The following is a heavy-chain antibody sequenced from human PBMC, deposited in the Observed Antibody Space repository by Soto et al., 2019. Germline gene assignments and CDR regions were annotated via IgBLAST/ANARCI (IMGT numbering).Heavy chain of an antibody. CDR1: GGSISSGDYY. Sequence: PSETLSLTCTVSGGSISSGDYYWSWIRQPPGKGLEWIGYIYYSGSTYYNPSLKSRVTISVDTSKNQFSLKLSSVTAADTAVYYCASFVVVPAANSPVGWGNYYYGMDVWGQGTTVTVSS. D-gene: IGHD2-2*01. J-gene: IGHJ6*02. CDR3: ASFVVVPAANSPVGWGNYYYGMDV. CDR2: IYYSGST. V-gene: IGHV4-30-4*01.